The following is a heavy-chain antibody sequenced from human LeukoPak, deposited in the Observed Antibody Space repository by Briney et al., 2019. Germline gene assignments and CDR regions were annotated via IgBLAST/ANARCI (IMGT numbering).Heavy chain of an antibody. Sequence: GGSLRLSCAASGFTFRSYGLNWLRQAPGKGLEWVSFVSIGGSFIYYADSVKGRFTISRDDAKNALYLQMNSLTAEDTAEYYCARNKINTVTTGWYFDLWGRGTLVSVSS. CDR3: ARNKINTVTTGWYFDL. CDR2: VSIGGSFI. J-gene: IGHJ2*01. D-gene: IGHD4-17*01. CDR1: GFTFRSYG. V-gene: IGHV3-21*01.